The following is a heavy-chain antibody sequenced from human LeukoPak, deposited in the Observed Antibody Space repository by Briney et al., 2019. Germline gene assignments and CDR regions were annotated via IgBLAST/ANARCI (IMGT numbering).Heavy chain of an antibody. V-gene: IGHV3-48*04. CDR3: ARDHNWGFDY. D-gene: IGHD7-27*01. Sequence: GGSLRLSCEASGFTFSTYSMNWFRQAPGKGLEWVSYISNDDIFYADSVEGRFTISRDNAKSSVYLQMNSLRADDTAVYYCARDHNWGFDYWGRGTLVSVSS. J-gene: IGHJ4*02. CDR1: GFTFSTYS. CDR2: ISNDDI.